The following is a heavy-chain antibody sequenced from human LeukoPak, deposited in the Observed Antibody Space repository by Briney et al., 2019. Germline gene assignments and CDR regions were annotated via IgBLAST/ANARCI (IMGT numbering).Heavy chain of an antibody. CDR3: ARDSDCSGGSCYPGHYYYYGMDV. CDR2: IYTSGST. D-gene: IGHD2-15*01. Sequence: PSETLSLTCTVSGGSISSYYWSWIRQPAGNGLGWIGRIYTSGSTNYNPSCKSRVTMSVATSKNHFSLELSSVTAADTAVYYCARDSDCSGGSCYPGHYYYYGMDVWGQGTTVTVSS. V-gene: IGHV4-4*07. J-gene: IGHJ6*02. CDR1: GGSISSYY.